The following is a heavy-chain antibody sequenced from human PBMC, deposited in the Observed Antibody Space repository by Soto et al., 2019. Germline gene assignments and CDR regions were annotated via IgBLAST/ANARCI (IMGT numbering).Heavy chain of an antibody. J-gene: IGHJ4*02. CDR2: IYHSGST. CDR1: GASASDGAYY. V-gene: IGHV4-31*03. D-gene: IGHD6-13*01. Sequence: QVQLQESGPGLVKPSQTLSLTCTVSGASASDGAYYWTWIRQDPAKGLEWIGYIYHSGSTFYNPSLGGRVTMSMDTSQNQFSLRLISVTAADTAVYYCARIRGGAAGNFDYWGQGARVTVSS. CDR3: ARIRGGAAGNFDY.